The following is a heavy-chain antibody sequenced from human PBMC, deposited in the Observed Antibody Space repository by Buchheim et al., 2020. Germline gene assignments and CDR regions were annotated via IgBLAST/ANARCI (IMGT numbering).Heavy chain of an antibody. J-gene: IGHJ6*02. CDR2: ISYDGSNK. Sequence: QVQLVESGGGVVQPGRSLRLSCAASGFTFSSYGMHWVRQAPGKGLEWVAVISYDGSNKYYADSVKGRFTISRDNSKNTLYLQMNSLRAEDTAVYYCAKDLRWELVDYYYYGMDVWAKGP. V-gene: IGHV3-30*18. D-gene: IGHD1-26*01. CDR1: GFTFSSYG. CDR3: AKDLRWELVDYYYYGMDV.